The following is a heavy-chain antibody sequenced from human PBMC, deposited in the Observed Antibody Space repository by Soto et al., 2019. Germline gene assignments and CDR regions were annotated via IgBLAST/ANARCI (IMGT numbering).Heavy chain of an antibody. CDR3: ARHLLGVTTPYFDY. V-gene: IGHV5-51*01. D-gene: IGHD4-17*01. J-gene: IGHJ4*02. CDR2: IYPDDSDI. CDR1: GYTFTNYW. Sequence: GESLKISCKGSGYTFTNYWIGWVRQMPGKGLEWMGIIYPDDSDIRYSPSFQGQVTISADKSISTAYLQWSSLKASDTAMYCCARHLLGVTTPYFDYWGQGTLVTVSS.